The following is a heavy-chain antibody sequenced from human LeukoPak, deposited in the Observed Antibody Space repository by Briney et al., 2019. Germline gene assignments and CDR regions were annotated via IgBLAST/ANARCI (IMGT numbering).Heavy chain of an antibody. Sequence: GGSLRLSCAASGFTFSSCAMSWVRQAPGKGLEWVSAISTSGGRTFYADSVKGRFTISRDNSKNTLYLQMNSLKAEDTAIYYCAKGLRWFGDFYFNFFDYWGQGILVTVSS. V-gene: IGHV3-23*01. CDR3: AKGLRWFGDFYFNFFDY. CDR1: GFTFSSCA. CDR2: ISTSGGRT. D-gene: IGHD3-10*01. J-gene: IGHJ4*02.